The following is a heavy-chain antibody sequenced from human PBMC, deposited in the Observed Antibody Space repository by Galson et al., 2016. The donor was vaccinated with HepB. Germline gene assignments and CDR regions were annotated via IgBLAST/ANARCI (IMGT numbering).Heavy chain of an antibody. CDR2: IYSGGNT. Sequence: SLRLSCAASGFTFNNYGMHWVRQAPGKGLEWVSLIYSGGNTRYADSVKGRFTISRDNSKNTVYLQMNSLRAEDTAVYYCSTLNPASPYFDYWGQGTLVTVSS. CDR3: STLNPASPYFDY. J-gene: IGHJ4*02. CDR1: GFTFNNYG. V-gene: IGHV3-NL1*01.